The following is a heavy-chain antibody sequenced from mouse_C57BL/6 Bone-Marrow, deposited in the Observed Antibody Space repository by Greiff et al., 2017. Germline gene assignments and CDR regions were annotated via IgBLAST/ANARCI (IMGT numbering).Heavy chain of an antibody. V-gene: IGHV1-81*01. CDR2: IYPRSGNT. CDR3: ARLRLRRSWYFDV. D-gene: IGHD2-4*01. CDR1: GYTFTSSG. J-gene: IGHJ1*03. Sequence: QVQLKESGAELARPGASVKLSCKASGYTFTSSGISWVKQRTGQGLEWIGEIYPRSGNTNYNEKFKGKATLTADKSSSTAYMELRSLTSADSSVYFCARLRLRRSWYFDVGGTGTTVTVSS.